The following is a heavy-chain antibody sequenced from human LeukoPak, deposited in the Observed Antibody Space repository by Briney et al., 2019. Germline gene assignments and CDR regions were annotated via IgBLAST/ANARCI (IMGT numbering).Heavy chain of an antibody. CDR2: IYTGGRT. V-gene: IGHV4-61*02. J-gene: IGHJ5*02. CDR1: GGSMNSGGDY. Sequence: SETLSLTCSVSGGSMNSGGDYWTWIRQPAGKQLEWIGLIYTGGRTNYNPSLESRVTISIDTSKNRFSLTLASVTVADTAVYYCARDFWPSGQGTIVTVSS. CDR3: ARDFWP. D-gene: IGHD3-3*01.